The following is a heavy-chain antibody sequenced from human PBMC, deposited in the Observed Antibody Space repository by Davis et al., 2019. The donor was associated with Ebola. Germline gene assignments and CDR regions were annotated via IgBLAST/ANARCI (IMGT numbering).Heavy chain of an antibody. Sequence: MPSETLSLTCTVSGGSISSYYWSWIRQPPGEGLEWIGYIYYSGSTNYNPSLKSRVTISVDTSKNQFSLKLSSVTAADTAVYYCARDEITYYYGSGRYYYYGMDVWGQGTTVTVSS. CDR2: IYYSGST. J-gene: IGHJ6*02. V-gene: IGHV4-59*01. CDR3: ARDEITYYYGSGRYYYYGMDV. CDR1: GGSISSYY. D-gene: IGHD3-10*01.